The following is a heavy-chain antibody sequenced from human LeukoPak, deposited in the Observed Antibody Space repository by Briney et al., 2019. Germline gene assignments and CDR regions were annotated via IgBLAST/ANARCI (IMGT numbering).Heavy chain of an antibody. V-gene: IGHV3-48*03. J-gene: IGHJ4*02. Sequence: GGSLRLSCSASGFTFSIYEMNWVRQAPGKGLEWVSYISSSGSTIYYADSVKGRFTISRDNAKNSLYLQMNSLRGEDTAMYYCVRQYSYDSSGYYPWDYWGQGTLVTVSS. CDR3: VRQYSYDSSGYYPWDY. D-gene: IGHD3-22*01. CDR2: ISSSGSTI. CDR1: GFTFSIYE.